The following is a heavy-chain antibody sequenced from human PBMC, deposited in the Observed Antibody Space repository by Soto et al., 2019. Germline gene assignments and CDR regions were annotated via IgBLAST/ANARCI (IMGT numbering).Heavy chain of an antibody. Sequence: QVQLQESGPGLVKPSETLSLTCNVSGGSMSSYFWSWIRQPAGKGLEWIGRIYSSGSTNYNPSLKSRVTMSIDTSKNQFSLKLSSVTAADTAVYFCARVKTVDYYGMGVWGQGTTVTVSS. J-gene: IGHJ6*02. CDR1: GGSMSSYF. CDR3: ARVKTVDYYGMGV. V-gene: IGHV4-4*07. CDR2: IYSSGST.